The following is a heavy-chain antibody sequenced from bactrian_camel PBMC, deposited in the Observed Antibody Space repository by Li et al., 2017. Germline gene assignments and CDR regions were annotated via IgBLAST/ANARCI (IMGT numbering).Heavy chain of an antibody. CDR3: VAATRPVGGNCPIFVSYNA. Sequence: QLVESGGGLVQPGGSLRLSCRTSGNINSLNCMGWFRKAPGKEREGIASIYSRGKSTYYVDNVKGRFTISQDNAKRTVYLRMNALKPEDSAMYYCVAATRPVGGNCPIFVSYNAWGQGTQVTVS. J-gene: IGHJ4*01. CDR1: GNINSLNC. D-gene: IGHD7*01. V-gene: IGHV3S54*01. CDR2: IYSRGKST.